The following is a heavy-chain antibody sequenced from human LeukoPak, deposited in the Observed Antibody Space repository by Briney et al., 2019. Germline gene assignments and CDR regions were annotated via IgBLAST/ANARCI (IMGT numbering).Heavy chain of an antibody. CDR1: GFTFSSYA. CDR3: ARDSSSYYDILTGYYGRFDP. CDR2: ISYDGSNK. J-gene: IGHJ5*02. Sequence: GGSLRLPCAASGFTFSSYAMHWVRQAPGKGLEWVAVISYDGSNKYYADSVKGRFTISRDNSKNTLYLQMNSLRAEDTAVYYCARDSSSYYDILTGYYGRFDPWGQGTLVTVSS. D-gene: IGHD3-9*01. V-gene: IGHV3-30*04.